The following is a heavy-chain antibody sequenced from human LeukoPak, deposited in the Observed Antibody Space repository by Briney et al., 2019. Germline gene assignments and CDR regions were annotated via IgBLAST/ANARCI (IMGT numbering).Heavy chain of an antibody. CDR2: INHSGNT. J-gene: IGHJ5*02. V-gene: IGHV4-38-2*01. D-gene: IGHD5-18*01. CDR3: ARQDTAMVKGWFDP. Sequence: PSETLSLTCAVSGYSISSGYYWGWIRQPPGRGLEWIGSINHSGNTYCNPSLKSRVAISIDTSKNDFSLKVTSVPAADTAVYFCARQDTAMVKGWFDPWGQGTLVTVSS. CDR1: GYSISSGYY.